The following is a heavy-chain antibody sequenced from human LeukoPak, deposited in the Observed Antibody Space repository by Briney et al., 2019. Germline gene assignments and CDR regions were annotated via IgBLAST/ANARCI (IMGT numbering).Heavy chain of an antibody. CDR3: ARVLEWLGSRPGAFDI. Sequence: PSETLSLTCTVSGGSISSGSYYWSWIRQPAGKGLEWIGRIYTSGSTNYNPSLKSRVTISVDTSKNQFSLKLSSVTAADTAVYYCARVLEWLGSRPGAFDIWGQGTMVTVSS. CDR2: IYTSGST. J-gene: IGHJ3*02. D-gene: IGHD3-3*01. V-gene: IGHV4-61*02. CDR1: GGSISSGSYY.